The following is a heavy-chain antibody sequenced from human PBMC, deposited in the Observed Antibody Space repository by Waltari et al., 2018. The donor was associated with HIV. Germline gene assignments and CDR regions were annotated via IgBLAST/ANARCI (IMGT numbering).Heavy chain of an antibody. J-gene: IGHJ4*02. CDR3: ARLRFHSLYYFDS. Sequence: QLHLQESGPGLVKPSETPSLTCSVSGASISNSPYYWAWIRQPPGKGLEWIGAIYYSGTAYYNPSVKSRVSASLDASKNELSLKLTSVTATDTALYYCARLRFHSLYYFDSWGPGILVTVSS. CDR1: GASISNSPYY. D-gene: IGHD3-16*01. V-gene: IGHV4-39*01. CDR2: IYYSGTA.